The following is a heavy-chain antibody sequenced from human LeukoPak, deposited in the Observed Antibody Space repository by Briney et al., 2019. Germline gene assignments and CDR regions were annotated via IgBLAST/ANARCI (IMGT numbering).Heavy chain of an antibody. CDR1: GYTSTGYY. V-gene: IGHV1-2*02. CDR3: ARVPIRRHYESTGYYYEDP. J-gene: IGHJ5*02. D-gene: IGHD3-22*01. CDR2: INPNSGGA. Sequence: ASVKVSCKASGYTSTGYYMHWVRQAPGQGLEWMGWINPNSGGANYAQKFQGRVTMTRDTSISTAYMELSRLRSDDTAVYYCARVPIRRHYESTGYYYEDPWGQGTLVTVSS.